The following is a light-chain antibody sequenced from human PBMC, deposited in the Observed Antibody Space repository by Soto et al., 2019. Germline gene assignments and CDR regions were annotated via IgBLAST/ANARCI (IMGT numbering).Light chain of an antibody. Sequence: IQMSQSPSTLSASVGNRVTITCRASQSISSWLAWYQQKPGKAPNLLIYKASSLESGVPSRFSGTGSGTEFTLTISSLQPDDFATYYCQQYNTYSRTFGQGTRVEIK. J-gene: IGKJ5*01. V-gene: IGKV1-5*03. CDR2: KAS. CDR3: QQYNTYSRT. CDR1: QSISSW.